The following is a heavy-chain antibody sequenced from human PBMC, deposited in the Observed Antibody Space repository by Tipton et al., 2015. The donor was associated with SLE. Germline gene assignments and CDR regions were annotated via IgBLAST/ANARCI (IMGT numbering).Heavy chain of an antibody. D-gene: IGHD3-22*01. CDR3: ARESDYYDSRVVSLWYYYDSRVPHAFDI. CDR2: IKQDGSEK. J-gene: IGHJ3*02. V-gene: IGHV3-7*01. CDR1: GFTFSSYW. Sequence: QLVQSGGGLVQPGGSLRLSCAASGFTFSSYWMSWVRQAPGKGLEWVANIKQDGSEKYYVDSVRGRFTISRDNSKNTLYLQMNSLRAEDTAVYYCARESDYYDSRVVSLWYYYDSRVPHAFDIWGQGTMVTVSS.